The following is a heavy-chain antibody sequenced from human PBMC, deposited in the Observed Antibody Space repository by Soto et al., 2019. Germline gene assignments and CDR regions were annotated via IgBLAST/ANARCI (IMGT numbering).Heavy chain of an antibody. Sequence: SETLSLTCTVSGGSISGYYWSWIRQPPGKGLEWIGYIYYSGSTNYNPSLKSRVTISVDTSKNQFSLKLSSVTAADTAVYYCARDDGSYYFDYWGQGTLVTVSS. CDR3: ARDDGSYYFDY. CDR2: IYYSGST. CDR1: GGSISGYY. J-gene: IGHJ4*02. V-gene: IGHV4-59*01. D-gene: IGHD1-26*01.